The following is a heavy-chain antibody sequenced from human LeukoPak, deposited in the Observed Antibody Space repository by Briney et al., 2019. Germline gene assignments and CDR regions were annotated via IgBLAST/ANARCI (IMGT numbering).Heavy chain of an antibody. J-gene: IGHJ4*02. D-gene: IGHD3-16*01. CDR2: ISFSGST. V-gene: IGHV4-59*01. CDR3: ATGGSYFDY. CDR1: GGSISNYY. Sequence: PSETLSLTRSVSGGSISNYYWSWIRQPPGKGLEWIGYISFSGSTNYNPSLKSRVTISVVTSKDEVSLIVNSVTAADTAIYYCATGGSYFDYWGQGTLVSVSS.